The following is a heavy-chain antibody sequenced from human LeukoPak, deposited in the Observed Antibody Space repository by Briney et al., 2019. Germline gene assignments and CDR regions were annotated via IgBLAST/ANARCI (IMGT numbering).Heavy chain of an antibody. CDR2: MYYSGST. D-gene: IGHD3-10*01. CDR3: ARRWSGENLFDY. V-gene: IGHV4-59*08. CDR1: GGSMSGCH. Sequence: SETLSLTCTVSGGSMSGCHWSWIRQPPGKGLEWIGYMYYSGSTSYYNPSFKSRVTISIDTANNQFSLKVSSVTAADTAVYYCARRWSGENLFDYWGQGALVTVSS. J-gene: IGHJ4*02.